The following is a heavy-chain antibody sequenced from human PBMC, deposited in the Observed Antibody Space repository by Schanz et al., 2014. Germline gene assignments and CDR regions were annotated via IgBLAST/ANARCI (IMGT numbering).Heavy chain of an antibody. CDR1: GGTFSSFA. CDR3: ARAGQDYSDSSGYATYYFGN. J-gene: IGHJ4*02. V-gene: IGHV1-69*04. Sequence: QVLLVQSGAEVKKPGSSVKVSCKASGGTFSSFAIFWVRQAPGQGLEWMGTIIPILDITNYAQKFQGRVTITADKSTSTAYMELSNLRSEDTAVYYCARAGQDYSDSSGYATYYFGNWGQGTLVTVSS. D-gene: IGHD3-22*01. CDR2: IIPILDIT.